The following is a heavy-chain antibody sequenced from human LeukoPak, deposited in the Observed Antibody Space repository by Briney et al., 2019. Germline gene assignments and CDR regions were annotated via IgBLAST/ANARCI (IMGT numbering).Heavy chain of an antibody. V-gene: IGHV3-48*01. Sequence: GGSLRLSCAASGFTFSSHSMNWARQAPGKGLEWVSYIGSSSGTIYYADSVKGRFTISRDNAKNSLYLQMNSLRAEDTAVYYCARETFSSGSWFDPWGQGTLVTVSS. CDR2: IGSSSGTI. CDR3: ARETFSSGSWFDP. J-gene: IGHJ5*02. CDR1: GFTFSSHS. D-gene: IGHD3-10*01.